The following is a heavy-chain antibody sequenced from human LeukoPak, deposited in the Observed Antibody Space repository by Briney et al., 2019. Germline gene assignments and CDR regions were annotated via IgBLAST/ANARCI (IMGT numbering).Heavy chain of an antibody. Sequence: PGGSLRLSCAASGFTFSSYSMNWVRQAPGKGLEWVSSISSSSSYIYYADSVKGRFAISRDNAKNSLYLQMNSLRAEDTAVYYCAIDPNWGTHSWGQGVLVTVSS. CDR2: ISSSSSYI. CDR1: GFTFSSYS. V-gene: IGHV3-21*04. J-gene: IGHJ4*02. CDR3: AIDPNWGTHS. D-gene: IGHD7-27*01.